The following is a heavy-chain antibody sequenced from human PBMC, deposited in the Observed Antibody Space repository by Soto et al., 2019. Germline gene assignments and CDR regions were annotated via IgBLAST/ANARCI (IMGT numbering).Heavy chain of an antibody. D-gene: IGHD5-18*01. J-gene: IGHJ4*02. CDR1: GGSIRSYY. V-gene: IGHV4-59*01. Sequence: SDTLSLTCTVSGGSIRSYYWTWIRQPPGKGLEWLGYIFYSGSTFYNPSLKSRVTISIHTSKSQFSLQLTSVTAADTAVYHCARGAADTAMVDSWGQGTLVTVSS. CDR2: IFYSGST. CDR3: ARGAADTAMVDS.